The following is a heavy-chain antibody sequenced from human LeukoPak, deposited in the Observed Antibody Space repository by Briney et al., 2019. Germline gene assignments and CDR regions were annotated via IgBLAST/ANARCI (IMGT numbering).Heavy chain of an antibody. J-gene: IGHJ5*02. CDR3: ARGLRVKNWFDP. Sequence: SETLSLTCTVSGGSISSNYWSWIRQPPEKGLEWIGEINHSGSTNYNPSLKSRVTIPVDTPKNQFSLKLSSVTAADTAVYYCARGLRVKNWFDPWGQGTLVTVSS. CDR2: INHSGST. V-gene: IGHV4-34*01. D-gene: IGHD2-21*02. CDR1: GGSISSNY.